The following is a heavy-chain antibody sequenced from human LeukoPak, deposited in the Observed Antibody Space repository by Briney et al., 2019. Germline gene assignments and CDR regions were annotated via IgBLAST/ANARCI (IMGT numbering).Heavy chain of an antibody. CDR3: ARLPLGYCTSTSCYTTYFDY. D-gene: IGHD2-2*02. J-gene: IGHJ4*02. Sequence: SETLSLTCTVSGGSTTSYYWSWIRQPPGKGLEWIGYIYYSGSTNYNPSLKSRATISVDTSKNQFSLKLSSVTAADTAVYYCARLPLGYCTSTSCYTTYFDYWGQGTLVTVSS. V-gene: IGHV4-59*08. CDR1: GGSTTSYY. CDR2: IYYSGST.